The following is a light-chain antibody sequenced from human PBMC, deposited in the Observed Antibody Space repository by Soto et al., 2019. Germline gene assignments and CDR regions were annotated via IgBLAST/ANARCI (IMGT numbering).Light chain of an antibody. V-gene: IGKV3-20*01. CDR3: LQYDSLPPWR. Sequence: EIVLTQSPGIMYLSPGERATLSCRASQTVGRSFLAWYQQKPGQSPRLLIFGTSIRATGIPDRLSGGGSGADFTLTISRLDLEDFAVYYCLQYDSLPPWRFVQGTRVE. CDR2: GTS. CDR1: QTVGRSF. J-gene: IGKJ1*01.